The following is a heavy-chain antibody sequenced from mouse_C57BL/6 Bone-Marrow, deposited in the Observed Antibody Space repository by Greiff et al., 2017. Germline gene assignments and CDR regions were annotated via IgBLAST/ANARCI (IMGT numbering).Heavy chain of an antibody. CDR2: IYPGDGDT. V-gene: IGHV1-82*01. D-gene: IGHD3-2*02. CDR1: GYAFSSSW. J-gene: IGHJ4*01. CDR3: ARDRDSSGPMDY. Sequence: QVQLQQSGPELVKPGASVKISCKASGYAFSSSWMNWVKQRPGKGLEWIGRIYPGDGDTNYNGKFKGKATLTADKSSSTAYMQLSSLTTEDSAVYFCARDRDSSGPMDYWGQGTSVTVSS.